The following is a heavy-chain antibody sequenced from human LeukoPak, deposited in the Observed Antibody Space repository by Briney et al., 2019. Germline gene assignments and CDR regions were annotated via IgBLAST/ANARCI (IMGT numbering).Heavy chain of an antibody. CDR3: ARGLMDV. J-gene: IGHJ6*03. Sequence: SETLSLTCTVPGGSISSGSYYWGWLRQPAGKGLEWVGRIYTSGSTNYNPSLKSRVTISVDTSKNQFSLKLSSVTAADTAVYYCARGLMDVWGKGTTVTVSS. CDR2: IYTSGST. V-gene: IGHV4-61*02. CDR1: GGSISSGSYY.